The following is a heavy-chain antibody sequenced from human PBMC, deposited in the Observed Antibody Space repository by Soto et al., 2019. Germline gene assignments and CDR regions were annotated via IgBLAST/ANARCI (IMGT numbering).Heavy chain of an antibody. D-gene: IGHD1-26*01. CDR2: IQFDGSTK. J-gene: IGHJ4*02. V-gene: IGHV3-30*18. CDR1: GFTFSHYA. CDR3: AKAAGGSSRGPPER. Sequence: ESGGGVVQPGRSLRLSCVVSGFTFSHYAMHWVRQAPGKGLEWVTSIQFDGSTKYYADSVKGRFTISRDNSKNTLFLQTDSLRVEDTAVYYCAKAAGGSSRGPPERWGQGTLVTVSS.